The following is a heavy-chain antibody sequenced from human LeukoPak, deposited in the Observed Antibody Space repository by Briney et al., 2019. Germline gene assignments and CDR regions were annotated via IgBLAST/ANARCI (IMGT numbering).Heavy chain of an antibody. CDR3: ARGQWYYGSGSYSYYFDY. V-gene: IGHV1-8*02. Sequence: GASVKVSCKASGYTFTGYYMHWVRQATGQGLEWMGWMNPNSGNTGYAQKFQGRVTMTRNTSISTAYMELSSLRSEDTAVYYCARGQWYYGSGSYSYYFDYWGQGTLVTVSS. CDR1: GYTFTGYY. J-gene: IGHJ4*02. CDR2: MNPNSGNT. D-gene: IGHD3-10*01.